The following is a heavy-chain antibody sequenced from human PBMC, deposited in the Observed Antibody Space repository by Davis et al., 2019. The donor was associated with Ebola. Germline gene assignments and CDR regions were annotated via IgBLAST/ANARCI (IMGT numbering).Heavy chain of an antibody. Sequence: AASVKVSCKASGYTFTNYGITWVRQAPGQGLEWMGWINPHNGNTNYAQNVQGRVTMTTDTSTSTAYMEVGILRSDDTAVYYCARAQFPTTSDHWDQGTLVTVSS. CDR1: GYTFTNYG. D-gene: IGHD1-1*01. J-gene: IGHJ4*02. CDR2: INPHNGNT. V-gene: IGHV1-18*04. CDR3: ARAQFPTTSDH.